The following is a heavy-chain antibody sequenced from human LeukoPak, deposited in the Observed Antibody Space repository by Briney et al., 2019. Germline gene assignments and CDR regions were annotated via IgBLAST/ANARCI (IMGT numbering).Heavy chain of an antibody. V-gene: IGHV3-7*01. Sequence: PGRALRPSCAAAGFTFSTYWMAWLRQAPGKGLEWVANINPGASAKYYVDSVKGRFTISRDDTKTSLYLQMDSLRAEVTAVYSCARWGLAYTIDYWGEGTLVTVSS. CDR1: GFTFSTYW. CDR3: ARWGLAYTIDY. J-gene: IGHJ4*02. D-gene: IGHD2-21*01. CDR2: INPGASAK.